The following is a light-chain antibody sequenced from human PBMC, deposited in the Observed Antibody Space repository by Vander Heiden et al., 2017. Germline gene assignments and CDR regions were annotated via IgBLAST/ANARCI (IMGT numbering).Light chain of an antibody. Sequence: QSALTQPASVSGSPGHSITISCTGTSSDVGGYNYVSWYQRHPGKAPKLMIFDVSNRPSDISNRFSASKSGNTASLTISGLQAEDEADYYCASYTSSTTRVFGGGTKLTVL. CDR3: ASYTSSTTRV. CDR2: DVS. J-gene: IGLJ2*01. V-gene: IGLV2-14*01. CDR1: SSDVGGYNY.